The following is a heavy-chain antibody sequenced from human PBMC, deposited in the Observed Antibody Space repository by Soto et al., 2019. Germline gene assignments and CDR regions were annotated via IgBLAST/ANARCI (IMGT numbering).Heavy chain of an antibody. CDR2: MNPNSGNT. CDR1: GYTFTSYD. CDR3: ARANVDYNSWFDP. D-gene: IGHD4-17*01. J-gene: IGHJ5*02. V-gene: IGHV1-8*01. Sequence: QVQLVQSGAEVKKPGASVKVSCKASGYTFTSYDINWVRQATGQGLEWMGWMNPNSGNTGSAQKCEGRVTMPRNTAISTGYMELGSVRSEDPAVYYGARANVDYNSWFDPWGQGTLVTVSS.